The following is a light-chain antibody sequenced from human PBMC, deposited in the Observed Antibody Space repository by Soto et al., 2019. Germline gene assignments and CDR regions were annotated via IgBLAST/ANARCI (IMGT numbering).Light chain of an antibody. J-gene: IGKJ5*01. Sequence: DIQMTQSPTTLSASVGDRVTITCPASPNIGSRLARYQQKPVKAPKLLIYDTSGLESGVPSRFSGSGSGTEFTLTISSLQPDDFATYYCQQYNSYSPITFGQGTRLEIK. CDR1: PNIGSR. V-gene: IGKV1-5*01. CDR3: QQYNSYSPIT. CDR2: DTS.